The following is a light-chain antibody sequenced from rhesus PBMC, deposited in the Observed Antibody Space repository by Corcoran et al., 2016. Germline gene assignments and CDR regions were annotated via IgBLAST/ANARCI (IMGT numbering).Light chain of an antibody. CDR2: KAA. CDR1: KSVNNY. CDR3: QHAYGTPFT. J-gene: IGKJ3*01. Sequence: DIQMTQSPSSLSASLGDRVSITCRASKSVNNYLNWYQQKPGKAPQPLIFKAASLESGVPSRFSGSGAGTDYNLTISSLQPEDLATYYCQHAYGTPFTFGPGTKLEIK. V-gene: IGKV1-74*01.